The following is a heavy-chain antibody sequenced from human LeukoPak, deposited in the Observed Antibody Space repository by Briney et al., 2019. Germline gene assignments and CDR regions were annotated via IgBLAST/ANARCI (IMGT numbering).Heavy chain of an antibody. CDR2: ISYDGSNK. J-gene: IGHJ4*02. V-gene: IGHV3-30-3*01. Sequence: GGSLRLSCAASGFTFSSYAMHWVRQAPGKGLEWVAVISYDGSNKYYADSVKGRFTISRDNSKNTLYLQTNSLRAEDTAVYYCARDPPPLGGDHPVYWGQGTLVTVSS. CDR3: ARDPPPLGGDHPVY. CDR1: GFTFSSYA. D-gene: IGHD2-21*01.